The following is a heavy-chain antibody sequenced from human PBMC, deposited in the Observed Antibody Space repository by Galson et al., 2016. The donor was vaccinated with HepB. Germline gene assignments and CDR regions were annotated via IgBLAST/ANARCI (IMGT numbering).Heavy chain of an antibody. CDR1: GFSVSSRC. V-gene: IGHV3-66*01. Sequence: SLRLSCAVSGFSVSSRCISWVRQAPGKGLEWVSVFTGGGSTFYADSVRGRFSISRDNSNNMVHLQMNSLTVKDTALYFCAGDECQLGPWYYSMDVWGQGTTVTVSS. D-gene: IGHD5/OR15-5a*01. CDR2: FTGGGST. J-gene: IGHJ6*02. CDR3: AGDECQLGPWYYSMDV.